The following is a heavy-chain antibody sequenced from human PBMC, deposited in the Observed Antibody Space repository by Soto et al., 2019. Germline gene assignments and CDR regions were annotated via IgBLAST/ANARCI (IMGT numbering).Heavy chain of an antibody. Sequence: GGSLRLSCAASGFIFRNYWMSWVRQAPGKGLEWVANIKQDGGQKYYVDSVKGRFTISRDNARNPLYLQINSLRAEDTAMYYCARIGYSSSSLDYWGLGTLVTVSS. D-gene: IGHD6-6*01. CDR2: IKQDGGQK. CDR1: GFIFRNYW. CDR3: ARIGYSSSSLDY. J-gene: IGHJ4*02. V-gene: IGHV3-7*03.